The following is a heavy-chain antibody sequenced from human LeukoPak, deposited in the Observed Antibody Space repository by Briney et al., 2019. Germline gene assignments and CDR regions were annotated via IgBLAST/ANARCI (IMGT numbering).Heavy chain of an antibody. D-gene: IGHD3-22*01. CDR2: ISYDGSNK. CDR1: GFTFSSYG. J-gene: IGHJ4*02. V-gene: IGHV3-30*18. CDR3: AKLRINYYDSSGYYYPRDY. Sequence: PGRSLRLSCAASGFTFSSYGMHWVRQAPGKGLEWVAVISYDGSNKYYADSVKGRFTISRDNSKNTLYLQMNSLRAEDTAVYYCAKLRINYYDSSGYYYPRDYWGQGTLVTVSS.